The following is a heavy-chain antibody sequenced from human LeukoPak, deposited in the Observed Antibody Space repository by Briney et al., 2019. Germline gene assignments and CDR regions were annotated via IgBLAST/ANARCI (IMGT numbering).Heavy chain of an antibody. J-gene: IGHJ3*02. CDR3: AKDADYDSSGYNAFDI. Sequence: GGSLRLSCAASGFTFSSYAMSWVRQAPGKGLEWVSAISGSGGSTYYADSVKGRFTISRDNSKNTLYLQMNSLRAEDTAVYYCAKDADYDSSGYNAFDIWGQGTMVTVSS. CDR1: GFTFSSYA. V-gene: IGHV3-23*01. CDR2: ISGSGGST. D-gene: IGHD3-22*01.